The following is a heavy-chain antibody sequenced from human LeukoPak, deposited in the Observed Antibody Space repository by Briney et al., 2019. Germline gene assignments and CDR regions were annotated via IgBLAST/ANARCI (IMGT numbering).Heavy chain of an antibody. CDR2: INHSGST. CDR1: GGSFSGYY. V-gene: IGHV4-34*01. CDR3: ARGVYGSGSYGYYFDY. Sequence: SETLSLTCAVYGGSFSGYYWRWIRQPPGKGLEWIGEINHSGSTNYNPSLKSRVTISVDTSKNQFSLNLSSVTAADTAVYYCARGVYGSGSYGYYFDYWGPGTLVTVSS. D-gene: IGHD3-10*01. J-gene: IGHJ4*02.